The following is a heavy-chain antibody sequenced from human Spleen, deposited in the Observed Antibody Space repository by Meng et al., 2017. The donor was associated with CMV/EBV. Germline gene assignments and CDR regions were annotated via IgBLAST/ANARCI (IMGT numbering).Heavy chain of an antibody. CDR3: ARGKDCSSASCLYYYYGVDV. V-gene: IGHV3-30-3*01. CDR2: ISYDGTNR. CDR1: GFTVSSYA. Sequence: GGSLRLSCAASGFTVSSYALHWVRQAPGKGLEWVAVISYDGTNRYYVDSVKGRFTVSRDTSKNTLYLQMNSLRLEDTAVYYCARGKDCSSASCLYYYYGVDVWGQGTTVTVSS. D-gene: IGHD2-2*01. J-gene: IGHJ6*02.